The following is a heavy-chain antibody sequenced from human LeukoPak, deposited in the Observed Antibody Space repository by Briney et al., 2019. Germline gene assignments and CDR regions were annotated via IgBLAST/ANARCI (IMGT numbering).Heavy chain of an antibody. CDR1: GFTFSSYS. Sequence: GGSLRLSCAASGFTFSSYSMNWVRQAPGKGLEWVSSISSRSSYIYYADSVKGRFTISRDNAKNSLYLQMNSLRAEDTAVYYCARAPNPHYDSSGYYAYFDYWGQGTLVTVSS. J-gene: IGHJ4*02. CDR3: ARAPNPHYDSSGYYAYFDY. CDR2: ISSRSSYI. V-gene: IGHV3-21*01. D-gene: IGHD3-22*01.